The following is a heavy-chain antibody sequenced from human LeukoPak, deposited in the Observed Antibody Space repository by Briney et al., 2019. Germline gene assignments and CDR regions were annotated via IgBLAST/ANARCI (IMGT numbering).Heavy chain of an antibody. CDR2: ITRDGSGK. CDR1: GFSFSSRW. Sequence: GGSLRLSCVASGFSFSSRWMSWVRQAPGKGLEWVASITRDGSGKYYSDSVKGRFSISRDNAKSSLFLQMNILRGEDTAVYYCATLLGGITVYDYWGQGTLVTVSS. V-gene: IGHV3-7*01. CDR3: ATLLGGITVYDY. D-gene: IGHD1-14*01. J-gene: IGHJ4*02.